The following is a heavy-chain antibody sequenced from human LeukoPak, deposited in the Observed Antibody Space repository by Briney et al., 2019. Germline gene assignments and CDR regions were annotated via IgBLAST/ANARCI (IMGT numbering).Heavy chain of an antibody. CDR3: ARDRIITMIVGFNQGYFDL. J-gene: IGHJ2*01. CDR2: FFYSGST. CDR1: GGSISSSTYY. V-gene: IGHV4-39*07. Sequence: SETLSLTCTVSGGSISSSTYYWGWIRQPPGKGLEGISTFFYSGSTYYNPSLKSRVTISLDTSKNQFSLKLSSVSAADTAVYYCARDRIITMIVGFNQGYFDLWGRGTLVTVSS. D-gene: IGHD3-22*01.